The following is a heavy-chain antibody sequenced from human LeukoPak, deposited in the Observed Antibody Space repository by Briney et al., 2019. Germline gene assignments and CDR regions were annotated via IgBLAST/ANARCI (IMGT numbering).Heavy chain of an antibody. J-gene: IGHJ4*02. CDR2: ISAYYGNT. CDR1: GYTFTGYG. Sequence: ASVKLSCKASGYTFTGYGISWVRQAPGQGLEWMGWISAYYGNTNFARKLHDRVTMTTDTSTSTAYMELRSLKSDDTAVYYCARDDLGYCNGGSCYSLFDYWGQETRVTVSS. D-gene: IGHD2-15*01. V-gene: IGHV1-18*01. CDR3: ARDDLGYCNGGSCYSLFDY.